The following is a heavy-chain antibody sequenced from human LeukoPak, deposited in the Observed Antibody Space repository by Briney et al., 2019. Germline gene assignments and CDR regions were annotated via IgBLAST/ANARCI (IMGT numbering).Heavy chain of an antibody. Sequence: GGSLRLSCTASTSTFSSYAMTWVRQPLRTGLQWVATLSASGARIHYADSVKGRFTISRDNSKNTLYLQMDSLRAEDTAVYFCAGGEGAAGIYDAFDFWGQGTLVAVSS. CDR1: TSTFSSYA. CDR3: AGGEGAAGIYDAFDF. V-gene: IGHV3-23*01. D-gene: IGHD6-13*01. CDR2: LSASGARI. J-gene: IGHJ3*01.